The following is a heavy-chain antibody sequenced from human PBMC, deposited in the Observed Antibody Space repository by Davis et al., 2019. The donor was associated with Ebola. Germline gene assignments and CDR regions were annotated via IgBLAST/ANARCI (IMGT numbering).Heavy chain of an antibody. CDR2: IYPGDSDT. CDR3: ARQGSLGWTTIEYFQH. D-gene: IGHD6-19*01. J-gene: IGHJ1*01. CDR1: GYSFTSYW. Sequence: GESLKISCKGSGYSFTSYWIGWVRQMPGKGLEWMGIIYPGDSDTRYSPSFQGQVTISADKSISTAYLQWSSLKASDTAMYYCARQGSLGWTTIEYFQHWGQGTLVTVSS. V-gene: IGHV5-51*01.